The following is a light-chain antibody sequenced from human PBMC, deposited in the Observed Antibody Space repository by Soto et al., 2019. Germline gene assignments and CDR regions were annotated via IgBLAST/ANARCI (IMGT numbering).Light chain of an antibody. CDR2: LNSDGSH. Sequence: QLVLTQSPSASASLGASIKLTCTLSSGHSSYAIAWHQQQPEKGPRYLMNLNSDGSHTMGDGIPDRFSGSSSGAERYLTISSLQSEDEADYYCQTWGSGMVFGGGTKVTVL. CDR1: SGHSSYA. CDR3: QTWGSGMV. V-gene: IGLV4-69*01. J-gene: IGLJ2*01.